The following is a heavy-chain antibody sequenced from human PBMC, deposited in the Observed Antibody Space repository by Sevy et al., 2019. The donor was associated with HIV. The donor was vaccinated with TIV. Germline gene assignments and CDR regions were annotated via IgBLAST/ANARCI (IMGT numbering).Heavy chain of an antibody. CDR2: ISRKSLGT. CDR3: AKEGKNSPDKFDS. Sequence: GGSLRPSCAASGFTFNNFAMSWVRQAPGKGLEWVSAISRKSLGTYYADPVKGPFSISRDDSTNMLYLQMSSLRGDDTAVYYGAKEGKNSPDKFDSWGQGTLVTVSS. CDR1: GFTFNNFA. J-gene: IGHJ4*02. D-gene: IGHD3-10*01. V-gene: IGHV3-23*01.